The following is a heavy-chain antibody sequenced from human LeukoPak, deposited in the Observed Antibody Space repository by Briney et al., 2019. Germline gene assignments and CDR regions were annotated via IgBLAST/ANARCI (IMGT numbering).Heavy chain of an antibody. J-gene: IGHJ6*02. Sequence: GASVEVSCKASGYTFTSYGISWVRQAPGQGLEWMGWISAYNGNAKYAQKLQGRVTMTTDTSTSTAYMELRSLRSDDTAVYYCARHLSGDFWSGYSWGRFGGGPSTQFYGMDVWGQGTTVTVSS. CDR2: ISAYNGNA. D-gene: IGHD3-3*01. CDR3: ARHLSGDFWSGYSWGRFGGGPSTQFYGMDV. CDR1: GYTFTSYG. V-gene: IGHV1-18*01.